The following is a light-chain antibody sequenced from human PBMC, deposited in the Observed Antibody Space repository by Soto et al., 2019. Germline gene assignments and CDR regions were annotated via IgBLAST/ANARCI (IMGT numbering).Light chain of an antibody. CDR2: EVI. CDR1: SSDVGGHNF. V-gene: IGLV2-8*01. Sequence: QSALTQPPSASGSPGQSVTISCTGTSSDVGGHNFVSWYQQHPGKAPKLVIYEVIKRPSGVPDRFSGSKSGNTASLTVSGPQAEDEADYYCSSYAGSNNRVFGGGTKLTVL. J-gene: IGLJ3*02. CDR3: SSYAGSNNRV.